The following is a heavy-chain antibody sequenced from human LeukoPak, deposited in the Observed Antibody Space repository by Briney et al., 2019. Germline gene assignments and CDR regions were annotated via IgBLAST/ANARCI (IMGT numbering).Heavy chain of an antibody. CDR2: INPNSGGT. Sequence: GASVKVSCKASGYTFTGYYMHWVRQAPGQGLEWMGWINPNSGGTNYAQKFQGRVTMTRDTSISTAYMELSRLRSDDTAVYYCARPLGRMVRGVMGTRWFDPWGQGTLVTVSS. D-gene: IGHD3-10*01. CDR3: ARPLGRMVRGVMGTRWFDP. CDR1: GYTFTGYY. J-gene: IGHJ5*02. V-gene: IGHV1-2*02.